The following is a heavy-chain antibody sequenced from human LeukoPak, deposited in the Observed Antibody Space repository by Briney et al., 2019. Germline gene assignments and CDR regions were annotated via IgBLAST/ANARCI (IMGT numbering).Heavy chain of an antibody. Sequence: SETLSLTCTVPGGSISSSDYYWGWIRQPPGERLEWIGTIYYNGNTYYNPSLQGRVIISAETSKNQFSLKVTSCTPTEPVVIYCARTVGTHRFDYWGQGILVTVSS. D-gene: IGHD4-23*01. J-gene: IGHJ4*02. V-gene: IGHV4-39*01. CDR3: ARTVGTHRFDY. CDR1: GGSISSSDYY. CDR2: IYYNGNT.